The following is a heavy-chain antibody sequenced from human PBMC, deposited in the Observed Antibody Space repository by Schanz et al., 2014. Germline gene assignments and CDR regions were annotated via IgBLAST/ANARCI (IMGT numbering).Heavy chain of an antibody. J-gene: IGHJ4*02. Sequence: QILLVQPGPEVKKPGASVTVSCKASGYDFHIYAYSWVRQAPGQGPEWIGWISGYTGDTKYAQKFQHRVNMATDRTTSTVYMEWRSLRFDDTAVYFCARDNGRIPAANSFDYWGQGTRVTVSS. D-gene: IGHD1-26*01. CDR3: ARDNGRIPAANSFDY. V-gene: IGHV1-18*01. CDR1: GYDFHIYA. CDR2: ISGYTGDT.